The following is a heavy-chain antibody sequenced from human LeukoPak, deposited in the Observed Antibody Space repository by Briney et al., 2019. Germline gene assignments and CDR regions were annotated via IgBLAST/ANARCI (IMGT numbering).Heavy chain of an antibody. D-gene: IGHD1-26*01. V-gene: IGHV5-51*01. CDR3: AKSYTGNFLDY. CDR1: GYSFAAYW. J-gene: IGHJ4*02. Sequence: GESLQISCKGSGYSFAAYWIAWVRQMPGKGLECLGIIYPSDSDTRYSPSFQGQVTISADKSISTAYLQWSSLKASDTTMYYCAKSYTGNFLDYWGQGTLVTVSS. CDR2: IYPSDSDT.